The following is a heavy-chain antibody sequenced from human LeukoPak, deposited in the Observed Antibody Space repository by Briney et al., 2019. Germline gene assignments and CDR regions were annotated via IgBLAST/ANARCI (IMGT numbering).Heavy chain of an antibody. CDR3: AKGMVRGVPPYYYYGMDV. J-gene: IGHJ6*02. CDR2: ISYDGSNK. V-gene: IGHV3-30*18. CDR1: GFTFSSYG. Sequence: GGSLRLSCAASGFTFSSYGMHWVCQAPGKGLEWVAVISYDGSNKYYADSVKGRFTISRDNSKNTLYLQMNSLRAEDTAVYYCAKGMVRGVPPYYYYGMDVWGQGTTVTVSS. D-gene: IGHD3-10*01.